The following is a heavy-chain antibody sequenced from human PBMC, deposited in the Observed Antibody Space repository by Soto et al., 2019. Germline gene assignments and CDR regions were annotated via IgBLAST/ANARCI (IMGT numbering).Heavy chain of an antibody. V-gene: IGHV3-53*01. D-gene: IGHD2-15*01. J-gene: IGHJ5*02. Sequence: RLSCAASGFSVSSNSMSWVRQAPGKGREWVSVIHSDVTTYYADSVKGRFIISREKSKDTLYLQMNRLRAEDTAVYYCARELSGSWYNWFDPWGQGTLVTVSS. CDR2: IHSDVTT. CDR3: ARELSGSWYNWFDP. CDR1: GFSVSSNS.